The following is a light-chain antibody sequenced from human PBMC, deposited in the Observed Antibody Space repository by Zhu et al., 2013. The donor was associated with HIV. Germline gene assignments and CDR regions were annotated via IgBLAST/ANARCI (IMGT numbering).Light chain of an antibody. Sequence: QSALTQPASVSASPGQSITISCTGTSSDLGTYNYVSWYQQYPGKAPKLMIYDVSNRPSGVSNRFSGSKSGNTASLTISGLQAEDEADYYCSSYTASSALVLFGGGTRLTVL. CDR2: DVS. CDR1: SSDLGTYNY. J-gene: IGLJ2*01. V-gene: IGLV2-14*01. CDR3: SSYTASSALVL.